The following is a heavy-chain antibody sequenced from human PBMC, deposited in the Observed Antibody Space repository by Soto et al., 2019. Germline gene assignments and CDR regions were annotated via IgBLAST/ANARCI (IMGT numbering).Heavy chain of an antibody. J-gene: IGHJ6*02. Sequence: ASVKVSCKASGYTFTGYYMHWVRQAPGQGLEWMGWINPNSGGTNYAQKFQGRVTMTRDTSISTAYMELSRLRSDDTAVYYCARRGGGGAGGGGYYYYGMDVWGQGTTVTVSS. CDR2: INPNSGGT. V-gene: IGHV1-2*02. D-gene: IGHD3-16*01. CDR3: ARRGGGGAGGGGYYYYGMDV. CDR1: GYTFTGYY.